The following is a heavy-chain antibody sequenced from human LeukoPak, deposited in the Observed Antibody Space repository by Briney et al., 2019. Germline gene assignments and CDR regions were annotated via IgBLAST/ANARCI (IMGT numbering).Heavy chain of an antibody. V-gene: IGHV3-30*18. CDR2: ISYDGSNK. CDR1: GFTFSSYG. CDR3: AKEHYYDSSGYYYGIDY. D-gene: IGHD3-22*01. Sequence: GSLRLSCAASGFTFSSYGMHWVRQAPGKGLEWVAVISYDGSNKYYADSVKGRFTISRDNSKNTLYLQMNSLRAEDTAVYYCAKEHYYDSSGYYYGIDYWGQGTLVTVSS. J-gene: IGHJ4*02.